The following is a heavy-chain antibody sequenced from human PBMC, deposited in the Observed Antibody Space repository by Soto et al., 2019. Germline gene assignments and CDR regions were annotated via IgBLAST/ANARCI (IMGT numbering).Heavy chain of an antibody. V-gene: IGHV3-23*01. CDR2: ISGSGGST. J-gene: IGHJ4*02. D-gene: IGHD2-8*01. Sequence: EVQLLESGGGLVQPGGSLRLSCAAYGFTFSSYAMSWVRQAPGKGLEWVSGISGSGGSTYYADSVKGRFTISRDNSKNTLYLQMNSLRAEDTAVYYCASYCTNGVCYIGVIDYWGQGTLVTVSS. CDR3: ASYCTNGVCYIGVIDY. CDR1: GFTFSSYA.